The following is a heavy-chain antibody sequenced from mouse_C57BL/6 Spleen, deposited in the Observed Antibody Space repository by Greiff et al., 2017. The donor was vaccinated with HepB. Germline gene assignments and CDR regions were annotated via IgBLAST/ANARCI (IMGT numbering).Heavy chain of an antibody. V-gene: IGHV1-59*01. CDR1: GYTFTSYW. CDR3: AREGFGNYWFAY. J-gene: IGHJ3*01. Sequence: QVQLQQPGAELVRPGTSVKLSCKASGYTFTSYWMHWVKQRPGQGLEWIGVIDPSDSYTNYNQKFKGKATLTVDTSSSTAYMQLSSLTSEDSAVYYCAREGFGNYWFAYWGQGTLVTVSA. CDR2: IDPSDSYT. D-gene: IGHD2-1*01.